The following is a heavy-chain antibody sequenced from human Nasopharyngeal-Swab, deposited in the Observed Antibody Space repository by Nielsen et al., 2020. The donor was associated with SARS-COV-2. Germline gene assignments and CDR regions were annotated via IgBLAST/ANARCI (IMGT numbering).Heavy chain of an antibody. CDR2: VSYDGNNT. Sequence: GGSLRLSCSASGFNFTSYAIHCVRQPPGKGLEWVAVVSYDGNNTFYADYVKGRFAISRDNSKSTVSLQMNSLRSEDTDVYYCAKDRGGRSLDSWGQGTLVTVSS. J-gene: IGHJ4*02. D-gene: IGHD3-16*01. CDR3: AKDRGGRSLDS. V-gene: IGHV3-30-3*02. CDR1: GFNFTSYA.